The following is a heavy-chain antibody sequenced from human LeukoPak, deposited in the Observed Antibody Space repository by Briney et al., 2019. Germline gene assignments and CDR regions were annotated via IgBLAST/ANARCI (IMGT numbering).Heavy chain of an antibody. Sequence: PGRSLRLSCAASGLTFSIYAMHWVRQAPGRGLEYVSVIASSGIGTYYANSVKGRFTISRDNSNNTLYLQMGGLRPDDMAVYYCAREGHGGYVGPYLDYWGQGTLVTVSS. CDR1: GLTFSIYA. D-gene: IGHD3-9*01. V-gene: IGHV3-64*01. CDR2: IASSGIGT. J-gene: IGHJ4*02. CDR3: AREGHGGYVGPYLDY.